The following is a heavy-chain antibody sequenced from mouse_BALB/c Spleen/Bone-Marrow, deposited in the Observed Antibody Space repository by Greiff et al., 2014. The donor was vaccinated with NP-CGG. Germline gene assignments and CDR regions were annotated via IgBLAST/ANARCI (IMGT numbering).Heavy chain of an antibody. V-gene: IGHV1-77*01. J-gene: IGHJ3*01. CDR1: GYTFTDYY. CDR3: ARGGYYRYDGFAY. Sequence: VHLVESGAELARPGASVKLSCKASGYTFTDYYINWVRRRTGQGLEWIGEIYPGNGNTYYNEKFKGKATLTADKSSSTAYMQLSSLTSEDSAVYFCARGGYYRYDGFAYWGQGTLVTVSA. D-gene: IGHD2-14*01. CDR2: IYPGNGNT.